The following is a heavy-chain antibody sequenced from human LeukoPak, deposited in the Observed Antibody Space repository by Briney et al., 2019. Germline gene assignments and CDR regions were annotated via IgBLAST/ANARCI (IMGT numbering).Heavy chain of an antibody. CDR3: ARGGIAVAVPYYYYGMDV. D-gene: IGHD6-19*01. J-gene: IGHJ6*02. CDR2: INHSGST. CDR1: GGSFSGYY. V-gene: IGHV4-34*01. Sequence: PSETLSLTCAVYGGSFSGYYWSWIRQPPGKGLEWIGEINHSGSTNYNPSLKSRVTISVDTSKNQFSLKLSSVTAADTAVYYCARGGIAVAVPYYYYGMDVWGQGTTVTVSS.